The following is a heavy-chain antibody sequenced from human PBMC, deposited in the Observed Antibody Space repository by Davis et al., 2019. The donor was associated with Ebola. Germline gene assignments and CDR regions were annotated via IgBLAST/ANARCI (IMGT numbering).Heavy chain of an antibody. CDR1: GGSISSYY. J-gene: IGHJ2*01. Sequence: PGGSLRLSCTVSGGSISSYYWSWIRQPPGKGLEWIGYIYTSGSTNYNPSLKSRVTISVDTSKNQFSLKLSSVTAADTAVYYCARGINYSSGWYWYFDLWGRGTLVTVSS. V-gene: IGHV4-4*08. D-gene: IGHD6-19*01. CDR3: ARGINYSSGWYWYFDL. CDR2: IYTSGST.